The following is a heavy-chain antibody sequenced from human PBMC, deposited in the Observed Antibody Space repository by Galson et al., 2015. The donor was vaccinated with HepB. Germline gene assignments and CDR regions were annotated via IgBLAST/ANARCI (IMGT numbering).Heavy chain of an antibody. CDR3: ARAAIIVVLGSNYYGMDV. J-gene: IGHJ6*02. Sequence: CAISGDSVSSNSAAWNWIRQSPSRGLEWLGRTYYRSKWYLDYAISVKSRITINPDTSKNQFSLQLNSVTPEDTAVYYCARAAIIVVLGSNYYGMDVWAQGTTVTVSS. D-gene: IGHD2-15*01. CDR1: GDSVSSNSAA. CDR2: TYYRSKWYL. V-gene: IGHV6-1*01.